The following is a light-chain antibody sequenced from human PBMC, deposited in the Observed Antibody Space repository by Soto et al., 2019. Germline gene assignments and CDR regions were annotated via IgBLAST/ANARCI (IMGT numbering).Light chain of an antibody. J-gene: IGLJ1*01. CDR3: QSYDSSLSGYV. Sequence: QSVLTQPPSVSGAPGQRVTLSCTGSSSNIGAGYDVHWYQQLPGAAPKLLIYDGTNRPSGVPDRFSGSKSGTSASLAITGLQAEDEADYYCQSYDSSLSGYVFGTGTKVTVL. CDR1: SSNIGAGYD. V-gene: IGLV1-40*01. CDR2: DGT.